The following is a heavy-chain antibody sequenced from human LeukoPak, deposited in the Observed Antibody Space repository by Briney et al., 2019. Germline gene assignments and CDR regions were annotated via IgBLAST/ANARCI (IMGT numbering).Heavy chain of an antibody. Sequence: PSETLSLTCAVYGGSFSGYYWSWIRQPPGKGLEWIGYIYYSGSTYYNPSLKSRVTISVDTSKNQFSLKLSPVTAADTAVYYCARDQKQQLVIDYWGQGTLVTVSS. CDR1: GGSFSGYY. J-gene: IGHJ4*02. V-gene: IGHV4-34*09. CDR2: IYYSGST. D-gene: IGHD6-13*01. CDR3: ARDQKQQLVIDY.